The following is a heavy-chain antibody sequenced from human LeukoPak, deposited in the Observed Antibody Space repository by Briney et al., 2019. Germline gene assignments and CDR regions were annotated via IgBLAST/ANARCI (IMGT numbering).Heavy chain of an antibody. D-gene: IGHD3-16*02. CDR2: INHSGST. CDR1: GGSFSGYY. V-gene: IGHV4-34*01. J-gene: IGHJ2*01. CDR3: ARRNYDYVWGSYRLTKRYWYFDL. Sequence: KASETLSLTCAVYGGSFSGYYWSWIRQPPGKGLEWIGEINHSGSTNYNPSLKSRVTISVDTSKNQFSLKLSSVTAADTAVYYCARRNYDYVWGSYRLTKRYWYFDLWGRGTLVTVSS.